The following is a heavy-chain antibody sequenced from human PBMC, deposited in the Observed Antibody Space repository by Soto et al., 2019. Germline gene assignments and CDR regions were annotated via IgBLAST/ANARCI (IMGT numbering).Heavy chain of an antibody. CDR2: IYPGDSDT. CDR1: GYSFTSYW. Sequence: GESLKISCKGSGYSFTSYWIGWVRQMPGKGLEWMGFIYPGDSDTRYSPSFQGQVTISADKSISTAYLQWSSLKASDTAMYYCARVSFGSSAEDYYYYGMDVWGQGTTVTVSS. V-gene: IGHV5-51*01. CDR3: ARVSFGSSAEDYYYYGMDV. J-gene: IGHJ6*02. D-gene: IGHD1-26*01.